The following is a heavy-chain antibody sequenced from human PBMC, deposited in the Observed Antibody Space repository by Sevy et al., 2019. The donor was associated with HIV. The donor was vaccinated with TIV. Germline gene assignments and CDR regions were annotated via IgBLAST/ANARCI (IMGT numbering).Heavy chain of an antibody. CDR1: GFTFSSYS. D-gene: IGHD3-16*01. Sequence: GGSLRLSCAASGFTFSSYSMNWVRQAPGKGLEWVSYISSSSSTIYYADSVKGRFTISRDNAKNSLYLQMNSLRDEDTAVYYWARLYYDYVWGSYPFKDFDYWGQGTLVTVSS. V-gene: IGHV3-48*02. CDR2: ISSSSSTI. J-gene: IGHJ4*02. CDR3: ARLYYDYVWGSYPFKDFDY.